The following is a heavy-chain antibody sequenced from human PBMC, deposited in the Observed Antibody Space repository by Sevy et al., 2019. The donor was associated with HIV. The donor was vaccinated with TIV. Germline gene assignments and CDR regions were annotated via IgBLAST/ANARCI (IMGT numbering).Heavy chain of an antibody. CDR3: ARGSRITLMEASFDI. V-gene: IGHV3-48*01. CDR2: ISSSSSTI. J-gene: IGHJ3*02. Sequence: GGCLRLSCAASGFTFSSYSMNWVRQAPGKGLEWVLYISSSSSTIYYADSVKGRFTISTDNVKNSLYLQMNSLRAEVTAVYYCARGSRITLMEASFDIWGQGTKVTVSS. D-gene: IGHD3-22*01. CDR1: GFTFSSYS.